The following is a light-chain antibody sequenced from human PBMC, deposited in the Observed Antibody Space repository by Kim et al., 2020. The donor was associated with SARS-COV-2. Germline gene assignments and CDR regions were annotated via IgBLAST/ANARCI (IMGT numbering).Light chain of an antibody. V-gene: IGKV1-5*03. J-gene: IGKJ4*01. CDR3: QQYNRYSVT. CDR1: QTIGSW. Sequence: DIQMTQSPSTLSASVGDRVTITCRASQTIGSWLAWYQQKPGRAPNLLIYKASTLQSGVPSRFSGSGSDTEFTLTINSLQPDDFATYYCQQYNRYSVTFGGGTKVDIK. CDR2: KAS.